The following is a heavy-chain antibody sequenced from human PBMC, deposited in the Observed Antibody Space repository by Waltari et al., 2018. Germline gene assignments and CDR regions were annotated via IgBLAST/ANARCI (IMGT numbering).Heavy chain of an antibody. CDR3: VRHWKRNGYRFDP. CDR1: VGSISRSSYS. J-gene: IGHJ5*02. CDR2: IYYSGTT. V-gene: IGHV4-39*01. D-gene: IGHD5-12*01. Sequence: QLQLQESGPTLVKPPETLPLTCTVSVGSISRSSYSWGWIRQSPGKGLEWMGSIYYSGTTYYNPTLESRVTISGDTSKNQFSLKLSSVTAADTAVYYCVRHWKRNGYRFDPWGQGTLVTVSS.